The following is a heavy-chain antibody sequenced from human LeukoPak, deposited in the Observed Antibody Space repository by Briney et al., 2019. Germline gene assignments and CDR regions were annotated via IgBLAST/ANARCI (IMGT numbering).Heavy chain of an antibody. Sequence: PSETLSLTCAVYGGSFSGYYWSWICQPPGKGLEWIGEINHSGSTNYNPSLKSRVTISVDTSKNQFSLKPSSVTAADTAVYYCARGSSYGTPSDFDYWGQGTLVTVSS. V-gene: IGHV4-34*01. CDR1: GGSFSGYY. D-gene: IGHD5-18*01. CDR2: INHSGST. J-gene: IGHJ4*02. CDR3: ARGSSYGTPSDFDY.